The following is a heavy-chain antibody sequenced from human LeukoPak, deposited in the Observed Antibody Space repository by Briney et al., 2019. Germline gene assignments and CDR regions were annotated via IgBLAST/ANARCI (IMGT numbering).Heavy chain of an antibody. CDR3: AREGGRDGYNHKNRDDY. V-gene: IGHV1-18*01. D-gene: IGHD5-24*01. J-gene: IGHJ4*02. CDR1: GYTFTSYG. Sequence: ASVKVSCKASGYTFTSYGISWVRQAPGQGLEWMGWISAYVGTTNYAQKLQGRVTMTTDTSTSTAYMELRSLRSDDTAVYYCAREGGRDGYNHKNRDDYWGQGTLVTVSS. CDR2: ISAYVGTT.